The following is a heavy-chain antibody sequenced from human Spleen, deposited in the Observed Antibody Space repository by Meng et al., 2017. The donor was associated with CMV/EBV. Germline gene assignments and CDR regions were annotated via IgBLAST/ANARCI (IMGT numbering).Heavy chain of an antibody. V-gene: IGHV3-21*01. CDR3: ATIGWYVPSFDY. CDR1: GFTFSTYS. Sequence: GGSLRLSCAASGFTFSTYSMSWVRQAPGKGLEWVSLISSSSSYIYYADSVKGRFTISRDNTKNSLYLQMNRLRAEDTAIYYCATIGWYVPSFDYWGQGTLVTVSS. D-gene: IGHD6-19*01. CDR2: ISSSSSYI. J-gene: IGHJ4*02.